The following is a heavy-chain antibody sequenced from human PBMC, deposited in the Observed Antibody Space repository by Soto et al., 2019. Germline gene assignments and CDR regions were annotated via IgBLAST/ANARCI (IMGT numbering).Heavy chain of an antibody. CDR1: GFSFNSYT. D-gene: IGHD3-3*01. CDR3: ARELGRYLEWLSDAFDI. V-gene: IGHV3-21*01. CDR2: ITSGSSYI. Sequence: PGGSLRLSXAASGFSFNSYTMNWVRQAPGKGLEWVSSITSGSSYIYYADSVKGRFTISRDNAKNSLFLQMNSLRAEDTAVYYCARELGRYLEWLSDAFDIWGQGTVVTVSS. J-gene: IGHJ3*02.